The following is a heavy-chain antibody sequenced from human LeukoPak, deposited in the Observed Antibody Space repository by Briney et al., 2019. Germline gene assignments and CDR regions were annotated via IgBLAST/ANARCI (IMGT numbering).Heavy chain of an antibody. CDR3: ARVGVGAYGECYFDY. V-gene: IGHV3-48*01. J-gene: IGHJ4*02. Sequence: GGSLRLSCAASGVTFSSYSMNWVRQAPGKGLEWVSYISSSSSTIYYADSVKGRFTISRDNAKNSLYLQMNSLRAEDTAVYYCARVGVGAYGECYFDYWGQGTLVTVSS. CDR1: GVTFSSYS. D-gene: IGHD1-26*01. CDR2: ISSSSSTI.